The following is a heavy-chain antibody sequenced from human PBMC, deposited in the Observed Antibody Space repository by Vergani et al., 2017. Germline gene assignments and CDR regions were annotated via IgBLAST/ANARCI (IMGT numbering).Heavy chain of an antibody. D-gene: IGHD1-26*01. CDR1: GFTFSSYA. CDR2: ISGSGGRA. Sequence: EVQLLESGGNLIQPGGSLRLSCGASGFTFSSYAMTWVRLAPGKGLQWVSAISGSGGRAKYADSVKGRFTVSRDNSKKTLYLQLNRVRAEDTAVYYCARDVLPWDGHYFEYWGQGTLVTVSS. J-gene: IGHJ4*02. CDR3: ARDVLPWDGHYFEY. V-gene: IGHV3-23*01.